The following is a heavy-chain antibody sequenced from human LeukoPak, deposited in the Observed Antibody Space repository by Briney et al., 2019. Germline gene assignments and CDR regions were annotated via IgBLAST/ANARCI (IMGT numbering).Heavy chain of an antibody. CDR3: ATTRYIVVVTAIPNWFDP. Sequence: GGSLRLSCAASGFTFSSYAMSWVRQAPGKGLEWVSAISGSGGSTYYADSVKGRFTISRDNSKNTLYLQMNSLRAEDTAVYYCATTRYIVVVTAIPNWFDPWGQGTLVTVSS. CDR2: ISGSGGST. CDR1: GFTFSSYA. D-gene: IGHD2-21*02. J-gene: IGHJ5*02. V-gene: IGHV3-23*01.